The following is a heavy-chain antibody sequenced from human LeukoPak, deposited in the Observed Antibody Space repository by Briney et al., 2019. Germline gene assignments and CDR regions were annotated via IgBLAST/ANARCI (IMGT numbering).Heavy chain of an antibody. CDR3: ARGALLVPAAFDY. J-gene: IGHJ4*02. CDR1: GDSISRYY. Sequence: SETLSLTCTVSGDSISRYYWSWIRQPPGKGLEWIGFIYSSGNTNYKPSLKSRVTISVDTSKNQFSLNLSSVTAADTAVYYCARGALLVPAAFDYWGQGTLVTVSS. V-gene: IGHV4-59*01. D-gene: IGHD2-2*01. CDR2: IYSSGNT.